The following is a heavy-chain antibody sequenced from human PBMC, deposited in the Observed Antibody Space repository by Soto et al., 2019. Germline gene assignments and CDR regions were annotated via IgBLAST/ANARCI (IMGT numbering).Heavy chain of an antibody. CDR2: IKQDGSEK. D-gene: IGHD3-10*01. CDR1: GFTFSSYW. J-gene: IGHJ6*03. Sequence: EVQLVESGGGLVQPGGSLRLSCAASGFTFSSYWMSWVRQAPGKGLEWVANIKQDGSEKYYVDSVKGRFTISRDNAKNSLYLQMNSLRAEDTAVYYCARDKPHFAYYGSGGPMDVWGKGTTVTVSS. CDR3: ARDKPHFAYYGSGGPMDV. V-gene: IGHV3-7*01.